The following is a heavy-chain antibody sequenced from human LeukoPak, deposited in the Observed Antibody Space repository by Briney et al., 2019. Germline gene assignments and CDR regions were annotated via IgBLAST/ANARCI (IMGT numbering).Heavy chain of an antibody. CDR1: GFTFSDHA. CDR3: ARGRMGSGGFDY. J-gene: IGHJ4*02. V-gene: IGHV3-23*01. D-gene: IGHD6-19*01. Sequence: GGSLRLSCAASGFTFSDHAMSWVRQAPAKGLEWVSSINGNGGGSYYIDSVKGRFTVSRDNAQNSLSLQMNSLRAEDTAIYFCARGRMGSGGFDYWGQGVLVTISS. CDR2: INGNGGGS.